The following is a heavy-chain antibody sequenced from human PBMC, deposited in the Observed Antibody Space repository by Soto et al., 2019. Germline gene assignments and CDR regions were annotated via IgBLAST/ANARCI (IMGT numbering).Heavy chain of an antibody. CDR1: GYTFTSYG. CDR3: ARARRYCSSSCCYDANYYGMEV. Sequence: ASVKVSCKASGYTFTSYGISWVRQAPGQGLEWMGWISAYNGNTNYAQKLQGRVTMTTDTSTSTAYMELSSLRSEDTAVYYCARARRYCSSSCCYDANYYGMEVWCQGTTVTGSS. J-gene: IGHJ6*02. V-gene: IGHV1-18*01. CDR2: ISAYNGNT. D-gene: IGHD2-2*01.